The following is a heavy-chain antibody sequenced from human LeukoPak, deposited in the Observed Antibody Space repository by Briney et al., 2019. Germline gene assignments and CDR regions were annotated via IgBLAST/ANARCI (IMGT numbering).Heavy chain of an antibody. CDR3: ARDRSMATIDY. Sequence: SETLSXTCTVSGYSISSGYYWGWIRQPPGKGLEWIGSIYHSGSTYYNPSLKSRVTISVDTSKNQFSLKLSSVTAADTAVYYCARDRSMATIDYWGQGTLVTVSS. CDR1: GYSISSGYY. D-gene: IGHD5-24*01. V-gene: IGHV4-38-2*02. J-gene: IGHJ4*02. CDR2: IYHSGST.